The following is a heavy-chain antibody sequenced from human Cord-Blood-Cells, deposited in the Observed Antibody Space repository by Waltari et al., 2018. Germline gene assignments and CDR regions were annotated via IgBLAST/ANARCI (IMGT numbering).Heavy chain of an antibody. J-gene: IGHJ3*02. CDR3: ASWGGYDILTGYYAFDI. CDR2: IIPIFGKA. CDR1: GGTFSSYA. V-gene: IGHV1-69*01. Sequence: QVQLVQSGAEVKKPGSSVKVSCKASGGTFSSYAISWVRQAPGQGLEWMGGIIPIFGKANYAQKFQGRFTLTADESTSTAYMELSSLRSEDTAVYYCASWGGYDILTGYYAFDIWGQGTMVTVSS. D-gene: IGHD3-9*01.